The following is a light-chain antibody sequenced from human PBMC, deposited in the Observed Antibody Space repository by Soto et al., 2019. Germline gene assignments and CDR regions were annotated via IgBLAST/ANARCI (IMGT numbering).Light chain of an antibody. CDR1: QSISSY. J-gene: IGKJ4*01. V-gene: IGKV3-11*01. Sequence: EIVLTQSPGTLSLSPGERATLSCRASQSISSYLAWFQHKPGQAPRLLIYDASNRAPGIPARFSGSGSGTDFTLTISSLEPEDFAFFSCQQRSDWPPLTFGGGTKVEIK. CDR2: DAS. CDR3: QQRSDWPPLT.